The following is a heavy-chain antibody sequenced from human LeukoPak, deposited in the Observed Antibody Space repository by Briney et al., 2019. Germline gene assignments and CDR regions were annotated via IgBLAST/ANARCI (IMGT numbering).Heavy chain of an antibody. V-gene: IGHV4-39*07. CDR1: GVSITRTSYY. CDR3: ARDGGGSYYYYFDY. J-gene: IGHJ4*02. CDR2: LSFVGRT. D-gene: IGHD1-26*01. Sequence: PSETLSLTCTVSGVSITRTSYYWGWIRQSPGKGLEWIASLSFVGRTYYNPSLKSRVTISVDTSNNQFSLKLSSVTAADTAVYYCARDGGGSYYYYFDYWGQGTLVTVSS.